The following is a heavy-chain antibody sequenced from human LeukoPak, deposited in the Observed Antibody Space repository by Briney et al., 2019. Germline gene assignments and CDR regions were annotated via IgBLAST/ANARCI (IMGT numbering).Heavy chain of an antibody. Sequence: PGGSLRLSCAASGFTFSSYEMNWVRQAPGKGLEWVSYISSSGSTIYYADSVKGRFTISRDNAKNSLYLQMNSLRAEDTAVYYCVREIIIRDSTGYPMDVWGKGTTVTVSS. CDR2: ISSSGSTI. CDR1: GFTFSSYE. CDR3: VREIIIRDSTGYPMDV. V-gene: IGHV3-48*03. D-gene: IGHD3-22*01. J-gene: IGHJ6*04.